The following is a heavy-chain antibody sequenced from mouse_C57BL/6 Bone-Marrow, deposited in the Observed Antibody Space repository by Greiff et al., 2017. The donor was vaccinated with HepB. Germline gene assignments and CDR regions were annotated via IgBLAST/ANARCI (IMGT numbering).Heavy chain of an antibody. Sequence: VQLQQSGPGLVKPSQSLSLTCSVTGYSITSCYYWNWIRQFPGNKLEWMGYISYDGSNNYNPSLKNRITITRDTTKNQFFLKLNSVTTEDTATYYCARGGYYGSSEALDYWGQGTSVTVSS. CDR1: GYSITSCYY. V-gene: IGHV3-6*01. J-gene: IGHJ4*01. CDR3: ARGGYYGSSEALDY. CDR2: ISYDGSN. D-gene: IGHD1-1*01.